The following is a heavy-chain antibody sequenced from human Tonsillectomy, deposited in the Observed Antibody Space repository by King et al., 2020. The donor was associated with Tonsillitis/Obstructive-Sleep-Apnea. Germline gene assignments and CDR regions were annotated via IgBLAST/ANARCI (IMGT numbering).Heavy chain of an antibody. D-gene: IGHD6-13*01. CDR3: AKDWGAAAGTYYYYMDV. J-gene: IGHJ6*03. Sequence: VQLVESGGGLVQPGGSLRLSCAASGFTFSSYAMSWVRQAPGKGLEWVSAISGSGGSTNYADSVKGRFTISRDNSKNTLYLQMNSLRAEDTAGYYCAKDWGAAAGTYYYYMDVWGKGTTVTVSS. CDR1: GFTFSSYA. CDR2: ISGSGGST. V-gene: IGHV3-23*04.